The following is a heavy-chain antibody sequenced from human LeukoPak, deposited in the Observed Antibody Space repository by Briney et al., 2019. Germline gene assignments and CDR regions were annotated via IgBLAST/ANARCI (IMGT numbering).Heavy chain of an antibody. J-gene: IGHJ5*02. D-gene: IGHD1-26*01. CDR2: FDPEDGET. CDR3: ATVSYRFNWFDP. Sequence: ASVKVSCKVSGYTLTVLSIHWVRQAPGKGLEWMGGFDPEDGETIYAQKFQGRVTVTEDTSTDTAYMELSSLRSEDTAVYYCATVSYRFNWFDPWGQGTLVTVSS. CDR1: GYTLTVLS. V-gene: IGHV1-24*01.